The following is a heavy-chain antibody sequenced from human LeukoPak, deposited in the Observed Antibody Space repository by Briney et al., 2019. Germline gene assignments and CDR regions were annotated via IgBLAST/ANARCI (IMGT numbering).Heavy chain of an antibody. Sequence: SETLSLTCAVYGGSFSGYYWSWIRQPPGKGLEWIGEINHSGSTNYNPSLKSRVTISVDTSKNQFSLKLSSVTAADTAVYDCARVGIAVAGGDYWGQGTLVTVSS. D-gene: IGHD6-19*01. J-gene: IGHJ4*02. CDR3: ARVGIAVAGGDY. CDR2: INHSGST. CDR1: GGSFSGYY. V-gene: IGHV4-34*01.